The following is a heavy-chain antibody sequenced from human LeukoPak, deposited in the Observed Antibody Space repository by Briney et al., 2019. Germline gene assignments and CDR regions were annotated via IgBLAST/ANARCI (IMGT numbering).Heavy chain of an antibody. D-gene: IGHD1-26*01. V-gene: IGHV4-38-2*02. Sequence: SETLSLTCTVSGYSISSGYYWGWIRQPPGKGLEWIGSIYHSGSTYYNPSLESRVTISVDTSKNQFSLKLSSVTAADTAVYYCARDLLGVSGGWAFDYWGQGTLVTVSS. J-gene: IGHJ4*02. CDR1: GYSISSGYY. CDR2: IYHSGST. CDR3: ARDLLGVSGGWAFDY.